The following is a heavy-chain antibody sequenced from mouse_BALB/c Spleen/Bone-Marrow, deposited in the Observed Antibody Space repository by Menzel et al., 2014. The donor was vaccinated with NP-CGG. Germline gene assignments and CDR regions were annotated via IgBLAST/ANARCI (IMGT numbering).Heavy chain of an antibody. CDR2: IDPANGNT. V-gene: IGHV14-3*02. J-gene: IGHJ1*01. D-gene: IGHD1-1*01. Sequence: EVHLVESGAELVKPWASVKLSCTASGFNIKDTYMHWVKQRPEQGLEWIGRIDPANGNTKYDPKFQGKATITADTSSNTAYLQLSSLTSEDTAVYYCASYYYGRYFDVWGAGTTVTVSS. CDR1: GFNIKDTY. CDR3: ASYYYGRYFDV.